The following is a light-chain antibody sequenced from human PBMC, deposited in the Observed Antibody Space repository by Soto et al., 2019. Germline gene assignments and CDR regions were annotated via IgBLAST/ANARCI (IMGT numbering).Light chain of an antibody. CDR3: EEYYSVPRN. CDR1: QFISNY. J-gene: IGKJ4*01. V-gene: IGKV1-39*01. CDR2: DAS. Sequence: DIQMTQSPSSLSASVGDRVTIICRASQFISNYLNWYQLKPGRAPKLLIYDASSVQSGVPSRLSASGSGTDFTRTINNLQTEDSATYYCEEYYSVPRNFGRGTKVEI.